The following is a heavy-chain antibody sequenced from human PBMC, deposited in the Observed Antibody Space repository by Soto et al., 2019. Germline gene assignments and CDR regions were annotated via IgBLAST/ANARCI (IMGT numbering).Heavy chain of an antibody. CDR1: GFTFSSYS. Sequence: PGGSLRLSCAASGFTFSSYSMSWVRQAPGKGLEWVSAISGSGGSTYYADSVKGRFTISRDNSKNTLYLQMNSLRAEDTAVYYCAKPSSPRPEPIGYFDLWGRGTLVTVSS. V-gene: IGHV3-23*01. D-gene: IGHD1-1*01. J-gene: IGHJ2*01. CDR3: AKPSSPRPEPIGYFDL. CDR2: ISGSGGST.